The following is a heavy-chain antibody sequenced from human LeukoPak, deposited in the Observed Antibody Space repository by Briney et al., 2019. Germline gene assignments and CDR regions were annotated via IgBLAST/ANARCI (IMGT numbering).Heavy chain of an antibody. J-gene: IGHJ3*02. CDR3: AKDLGDGDAFDI. CDR2: FDPEDGET. D-gene: IGHD3-10*01. CDR1: GYTLTELS. Sequence: GASVKVSCKVSGYTLTELSMHWVRQAPGKGLEWMGGFDPEDGETIYAQKFQGRVTMTEDTSTDTAYMELSSLRSEDTAVYYCAKDLGDGDAFDIWGQGTMVTVSS. V-gene: IGHV1-24*01.